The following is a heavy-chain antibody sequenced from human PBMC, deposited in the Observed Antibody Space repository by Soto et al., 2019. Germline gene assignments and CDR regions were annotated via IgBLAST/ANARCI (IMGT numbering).Heavy chain of an antibody. CDR1: GFTFGSYA. CDR3: SKGGYCSGGSCYTMGS. V-gene: IGHV3-23*01. CDR2: ISGSGGST. D-gene: IGHD2-15*01. J-gene: IGHJ1*01. Sequence: TXGSLRLSCAASGFTFGSYAMSWVRQAPGKGLEWVSAISGSGGSTYYADSVKGRFTISRDNSKNTLYLQMNSLRAEDTAVYYCSKGGYCSGGSCYTMGSWGQGTLVTVSS.